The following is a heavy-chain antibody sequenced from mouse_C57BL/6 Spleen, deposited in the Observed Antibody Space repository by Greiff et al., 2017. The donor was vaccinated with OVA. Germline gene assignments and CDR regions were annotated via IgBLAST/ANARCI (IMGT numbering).Heavy chain of an antibody. J-gene: IGHJ1*03. V-gene: IGHV1-53*01. CDR1: GYTFTSYW. CDR2: INPSNGGT. CDR3: ARGGRGGAFEV. Sequence: QVQLQQPGPELVKPGASVKLSCKASGYTFTSYWMHWVKQRPGQGLEWIGNINPSNGGTNYNEKFKSKATLTVDKSSRTAYMQHSSLTSEDSAVYFCARGGRGGAFEVWGTGTTLTPSS. D-gene: IGHD1-1*02.